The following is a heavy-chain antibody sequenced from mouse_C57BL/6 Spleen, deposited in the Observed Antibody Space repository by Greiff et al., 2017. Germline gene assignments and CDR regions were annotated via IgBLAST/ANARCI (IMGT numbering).Heavy chain of an antibody. D-gene: IGHD2-1*01. CDR2: ISSGGSYT. Sequence: EVTLVESGGDLVKPGGSLKLSCAAPGFTFSSYGMSWVRQTPDKRLEWVATISSGGSYTYYPDSVKGRFTISRDNAKNTLYLQMSSLESEDKAMDYCGRHEIYYGNYLYLDYWGQGTTLTVSS. CDR3: GRHEIYYGNYLYLDY. CDR1: GFTFSSYG. V-gene: IGHV5-6*01. J-gene: IGHJ2*01.